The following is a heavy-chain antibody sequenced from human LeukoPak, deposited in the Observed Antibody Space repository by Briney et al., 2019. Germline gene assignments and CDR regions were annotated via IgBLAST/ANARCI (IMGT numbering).Heavy chain of an antibody. V-gene: IGHV4-59*08. J-gene: IGHJ4*02. CDR3: ARLREVGATYYFDY. Sequence: SETLSLTCTVSGGSISSYYWSWIRQPPGKGLEWIGYTYYSGSTNYNPSLKSRVTISVDTSKNQFSLKLSSVTAADTAVYYCARLREVGATYYFDYWGQGTLVTVSS. CDR1: GGSISSYY. CDR2: TYYSGST. D-gene: IGHD1-26*01.